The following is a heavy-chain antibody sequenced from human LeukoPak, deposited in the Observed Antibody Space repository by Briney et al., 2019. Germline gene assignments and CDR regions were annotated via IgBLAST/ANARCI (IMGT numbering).Heavy chain of an antibody. CDR3: ARDSHYYGSGSDY. V-gene: IGHV3-74*01. CDR2: INSDGSIT. D-gene: IGHD3-10*01. J-gene: IGHJ4*02. CDR1: GFTFSSYW. Sequence: GGSLRLSCATSGFTFSSYWMHWVRQVPGRGLVWVSRINSDGSITDYADSVKGRFTISRDNSKNTLYLQMNSLRAEDTAVYYCARDSHYYGSGSDYWGQGTLVTVSS.